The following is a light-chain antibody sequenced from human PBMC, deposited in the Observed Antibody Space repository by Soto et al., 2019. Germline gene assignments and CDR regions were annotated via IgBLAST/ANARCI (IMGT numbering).Light chain of an antibody. CDR3: QQSYNSPRA. CDR1: QTIMTY. V-gene: IGKV1-39*01. J-gene: IGKJ1*01. CDR2: AAS. Sequence: DIQMTQSPSSLSASVGDEVTITCRASQTIMTYLNWYQLKPGKPPTLLIYAASSLQSGVPSRVSGSGSGTDFTLTISSLQPEDFATYSCQQSYNSPRAFGRGTKVEIK.